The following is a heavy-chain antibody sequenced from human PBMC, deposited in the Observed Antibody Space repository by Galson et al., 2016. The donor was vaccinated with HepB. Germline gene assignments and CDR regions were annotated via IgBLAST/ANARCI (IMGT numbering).Heavy chain of an antibody. J-gene: IGHJ4*02. CDR3: VSPIGFCDGGSCQDY. Sequence: SLRLSCAVSGFTFSQYWMHWVRQAPGKGLVWVSRINSDGSYTDYADSVTGRFTVSRDNAKNTLYLQMNGLRVEDTAVYYCVSPIGFCDGGSCQDYWGQGTLVTVSA. D-gene: IGHD2-15*01. CDR2: INSDGSYT. CDR1: GFTFSQYW. V-gene: IGHV3-74*01.